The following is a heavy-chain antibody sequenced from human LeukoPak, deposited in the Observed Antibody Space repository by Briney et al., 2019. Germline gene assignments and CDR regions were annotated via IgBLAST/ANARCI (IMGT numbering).Heavy chain of an antibody. J-gene: IGHJ1*01. CDR3: ARGEENTYYYDSSGYSTFQH. CDR2: INPSGGST. V-gene: IGHV1-46*01. D-gene: IGHD3-22*01. CDR1: GGTFSSYA. Sequence: GASVKVSCKASGGTFSSYAISWVRQAPGQGLEWMGIINPSGGSTSYAQKFQGRVTMTRDTSTSTVYMELSSLRSEDTAVYYCARGEENTYYYDSSGYSTFQHWGQGTLVTVSS.